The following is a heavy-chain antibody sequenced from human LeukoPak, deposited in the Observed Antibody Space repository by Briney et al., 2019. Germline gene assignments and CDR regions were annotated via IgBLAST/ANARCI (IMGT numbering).Heavy chain of an antibody. D-gene: IGHD2-15*01. V-gene: IGHV3-33*06. Sequence: GGSLRLSCAASGFTFSSYGMHWVRQAPGKGLEWVAVIWYDGSNKYYADSVKGRFTISRDNSKNTLYLQMNSLRAENTAVYYCAKGYCSGGSCHADYWGQGTLVTVSS. CDR3: AKGYCSGGSCHADY. CDR2: IWYDGSNK. CDR1: GFTFSSYG. J-gene: IGHJ4*02.